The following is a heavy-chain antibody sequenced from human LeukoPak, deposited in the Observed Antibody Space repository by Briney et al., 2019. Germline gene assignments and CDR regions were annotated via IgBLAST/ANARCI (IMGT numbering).Heavy chain of an antibody. D-gene: IGHD2-2*01. CDR2: IYYSGST. CDR1: GDSISSSSYY. CDR3: AQLNYYYYYMDV. V-gene: IGHV4-39*07. J-gene: IGHJ6*03. Sequence: SETLSLTCTVSGDSISSSSYYWGWIRQPPGKGLEWIGSIYYSGSTYYNPSLKSRVTISVDTSKNQFSLKLSSVTAADTAVYYCAQLNYYYYYMDVWGKGTTVTISS.